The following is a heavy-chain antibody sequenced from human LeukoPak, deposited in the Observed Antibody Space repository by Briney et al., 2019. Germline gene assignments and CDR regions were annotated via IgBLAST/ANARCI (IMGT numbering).Heavy chain of an antibody. D-gene: IGHD3-9*01. J-gene: IGHJ4*02. V-gene: IGHV4-4*07. Sequence: SESLSLTCTVSGGSISSYYWSWIRQPAGKGLEWIGRIYTSESTNYNPSLKSRVTMSVDTSKNQFSLKLSSVTAADTAVYYCARDRGASPYYDILTGYYMGGYYFDYWGQGTLVTVSS. CDR1: GGSISSYY. CDR3: ARDRGASPYYDILTGYYMGGYYFDY. CDR2: IYTSEST.